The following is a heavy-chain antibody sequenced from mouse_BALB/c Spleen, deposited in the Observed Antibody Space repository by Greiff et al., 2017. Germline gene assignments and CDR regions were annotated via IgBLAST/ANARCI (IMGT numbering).Heavy chain of an antibody. V-gene: IGHV2-9*02. Sequence: VQGVESGPGLVAPSQSLSITCTVSGFSLTSYGVHWVRQPPGKGLEWLGVIWAGGSTNYNSALMSRLSISKDNSKSQVFLKMNSLQTDDTAMYYCARDGNGPWYIDVWGAGTTVTVSS. CDR2: IWAGGST. CDR1: GFSLTSYG. J-gene: IGHJ1*01. D-gene: IGHD4-1*01. CDR3: ARDGNGPWYIDV.